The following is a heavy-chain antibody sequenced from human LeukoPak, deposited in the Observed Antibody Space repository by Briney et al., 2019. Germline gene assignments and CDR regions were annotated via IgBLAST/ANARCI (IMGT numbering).Heavy chain of an antibody. J-gene: IGHJ3*02. CDR1: GGSLSSYY. CDR2: INYSGSA. CDR3: ARHNYDDYVFDI. Sequence: PSETLSLTCTVSGGSLSSYYFSWIRQSPGKGLEWIAYINYSGSASYNPSLKSRVAMSVDTSKQFSLSLSSVTAADTAVYYCARHNYDDYVFDIWGQGTKVTVSS. V-gene: IGHV4-59*08. D-gene: IGHD4-17*01.